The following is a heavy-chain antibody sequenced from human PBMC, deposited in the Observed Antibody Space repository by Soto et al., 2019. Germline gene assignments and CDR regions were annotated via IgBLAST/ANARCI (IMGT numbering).Heavy chain of an antibody. V-gene: IGHV4-59*01. Sequence: SETLSLTCTVSGASISSYYWSWVRQPPGKGLEWIGYIYYSGSTKYNPSLKSRVTLSIDTSKNQISLRLSSVTAADTAVYYCARIHSYYYPLAVWGRGTTVTVSS. CDR1: GASISSYY. CDR2: IYYSGST. J-gene: IGHJ6*03. CDR3: ARIHSYYYPLAV.